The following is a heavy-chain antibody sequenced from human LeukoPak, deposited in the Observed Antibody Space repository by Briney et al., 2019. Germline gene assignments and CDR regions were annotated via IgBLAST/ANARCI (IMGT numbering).Heavy chain of an antibody. CDR3: AREPRTGTSIDY. CDR2: INHSRRT. D-gene: IGHD1-1*01. J-gene: IGHJ4*02. CDR1: GTSFSDYY. V-gene: IGHV4-34*01. Sequence: SETLSPTCAVYGTSFSDYYWSWIRQPPGKGLEWIGEINHSRRTNYNPSLKSRVTISIDTSKKQISLKLSSVTAADTAVYYCAREPRTGTSIDYWGQGTLVIISS.